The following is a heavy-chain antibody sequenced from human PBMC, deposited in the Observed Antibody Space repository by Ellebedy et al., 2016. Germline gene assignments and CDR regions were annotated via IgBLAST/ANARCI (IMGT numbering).Heavy chain of an antibody. CDR2: INPNSGGT. Sequence: ASVKVSXKASGYTFTGYYMHWVRQAPGQGLEWMGWINPNSGGTNYAQKFQGRVTMTRDTSISTAYMELSRLRSDDTAVYYCARTSPYSSGLKDIWGQGTMVTVSS. D-gene: IGHD6-19*01. V-gene: IGHV1-2*02. CDR1: GYTFTGYY. J-gene: IGHJ3*02. CDR3: ARTSPYSSGLKDI.